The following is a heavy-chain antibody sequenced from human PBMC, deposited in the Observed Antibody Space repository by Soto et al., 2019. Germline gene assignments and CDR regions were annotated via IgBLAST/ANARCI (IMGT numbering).Heavy chain of an antibody. V-gene: IGHV3-11*01. J-gene: IGHJ4*02. CDR2: ISSSGSTI. CDR1: GFTFSDYY. Sequence: VGSLRLSCAASGFTFSDYYMSWIRQAPGKGLEWVSYISSSGSTIYYADSVKGRFTISRDNAKNSLYLQMNSLRAEDTAVYYCARDRDSNYEPLNYWGQGTLVTVSS. D-gene: IGHD4-4*01. CDR3: ARDRDSNYEPLNY.